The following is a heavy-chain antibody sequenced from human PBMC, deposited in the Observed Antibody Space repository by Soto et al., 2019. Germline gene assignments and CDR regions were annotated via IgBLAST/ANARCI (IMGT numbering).Heavy chain of an antibody. CDR2: IWYDGSNE. D-gene: IGHD1-26*01. Sequence: PGGSLRLSCAASGFTFSSYGMHWVRQAPGKGLEWVSVIWYDGSNEFYADSVKGRFTISRDNSKNTLYLQMNSLRAEDTAVYYCAREAGSYHFDYWGQGILVTVSS. CDR1: GFTFSSYG. J-gene: IGHJ4*02. V-gene: IGHV3-33*01. CDR3: AREAGSYHFDY.